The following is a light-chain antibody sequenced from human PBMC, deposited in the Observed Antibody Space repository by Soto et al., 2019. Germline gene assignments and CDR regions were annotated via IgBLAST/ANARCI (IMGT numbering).Light chain of an antibody. CDR1: QSISNY. Sequence: DIQMTQSPSSLSASVGDRVTITCRASQSISNYVNWYEQKPGKAPKLLMYAASSLQSGVPSRFGGSGSGTDFTITISSLQPEDFETYYCQQSYSTPRTFGQGTKVEIK. V-gene: IGKV1-39*01. J-gene: IGKJ1*01. CDR3: QQSYSTPRT. CDR2: AAS.